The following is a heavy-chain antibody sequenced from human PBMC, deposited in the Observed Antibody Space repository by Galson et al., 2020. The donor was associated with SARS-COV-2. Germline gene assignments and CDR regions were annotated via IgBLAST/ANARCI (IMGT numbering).Heavy chain of an antibody. Sequence: ASVKVSCKVSGYTLTELSMHWVRQAPGKGLEWMGGFDPEDGETIYAQKFQGRVTMTEDTSTDTAYMELSSLRSEDTAVYYCATAIWQTEYDFWSGYAQPFDYWGQGTLVTVSS. CDR2: FDPEDGET. CDR3: ATAIWQTEYDFWSGYAQPFDY. V-gene: IGHV1-24*01. D-gene: IGHD3-3*01. CDR1: GYTLTELS. J-gene: IGHJ4*02.